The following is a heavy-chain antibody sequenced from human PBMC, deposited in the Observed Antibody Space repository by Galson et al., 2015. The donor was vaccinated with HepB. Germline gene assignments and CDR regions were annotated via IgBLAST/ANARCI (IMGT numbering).Heavy chain of an antibody. J-gene: IGHJ3*02. V-gene: IGHV7-4-1*02. CDR3: ARHYGAFDI. Sequence: SVKVSCKASRYTFTNYAMNWVRQAPGQGLEWMGWINTNTGIPTYAQGSTGRFVFSLDTSVSTAYLQISSLKAEDTAIYYCARHYGAFDIWGQGTMVTVSS. CDR1: RYTFTNYA. CDR2: INTNTGIP. D-gene: IGHD3-10*01.